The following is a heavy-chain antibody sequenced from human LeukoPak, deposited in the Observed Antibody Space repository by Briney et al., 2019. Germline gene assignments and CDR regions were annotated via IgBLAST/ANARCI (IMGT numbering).Heavy chain of an antibody. D-gene: IGHD5-24*01. J-gene: IGHJ4*02. Sequence: ASVKVSCKASGYTFTGYYIHWMRQAPGQGLEWMGRINPNSGGTNYAQKFQGRVTMTRDTSISTAYMELSRLRSDDTAVYYCARDPTATSVYWGRGTLVTVSS. CDR2: INPNSGGT. V-gene: IGHV1-2*02. CDR3: ARDPTATSVY. CDR1: GYTFTGYY.